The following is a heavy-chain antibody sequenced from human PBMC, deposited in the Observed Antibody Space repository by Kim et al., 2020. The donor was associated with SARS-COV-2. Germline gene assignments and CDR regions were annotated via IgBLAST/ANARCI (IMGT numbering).Heavy chain of an antibody. CDR3: ARGGWFGTSRVDP. V-gene: IGHV4-34*01. CDR1: GGSFSGYY. Sequence: SETLSLTCAVYGGSFSGYYWSWIRQPPGKGLEWIGEINHSGSTNYNPSLKSRVTISVDTSKNQFSLKLSSVTAADTAVYYCARGGWFGTSRVDPWGQGTLVTVSS. D-gene: IGHD3-10*01. J-gene: IGHJ5*02. CDR2: INHSGST.